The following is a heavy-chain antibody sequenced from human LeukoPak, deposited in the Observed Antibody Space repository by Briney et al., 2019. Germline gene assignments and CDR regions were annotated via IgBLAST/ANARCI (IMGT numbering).Heavy chain of an antibody. D-gene: IGHD6-13*01. CDR3: ARGRLAAPFDY. Sequence: SETLSLTCTVSGGSISSGGYYWSWIRQHPGKGLEWIGYIYCSGSTYYNPSLKSRVTISVDTSKNQFSLKLSSVTAADTAVYYCARGRLAAPFDYWGQGTLVTVSS. CDR2: IYCSGST. J-gene: IGHJ4*02. CDR1: GGSISSGGYY. V-gene: IGHV4-31*03.